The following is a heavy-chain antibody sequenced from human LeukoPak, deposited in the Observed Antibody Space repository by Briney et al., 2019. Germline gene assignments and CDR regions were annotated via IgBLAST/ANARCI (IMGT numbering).Heavy chain of an antibody. J-gene: IGHJ3*02. CDR3: ARDRTSAYDFWSGSPRAFDI. CDR2: IKQDGSEK. CDR1: GFTFSSYW. V-gene: IGHV3-7*01. Sequence: PGGSLRLSCAASGFTFSSYWMSWVRQAPGKGLEWVANIKQDGSEKYYVDSVKGRFTISRDNAKNSLYLQMNSLRAEDTAVYYCARDRTSAYDFWSGSPRAFDIWGQGTMVTVSS. D-gene: IGHD3-3*01.